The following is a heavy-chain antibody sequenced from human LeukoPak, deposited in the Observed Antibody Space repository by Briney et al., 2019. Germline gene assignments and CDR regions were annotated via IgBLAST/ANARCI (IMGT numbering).Heavy chain of an antibody. D-gene: IGHD6-19*01. CDR2: INPNCGGT. CDR3: ARATIAVAGKGYCYYYMGV. CDR1: GYTFSVYY. Sequence: ASVKVSCKASGYTFSVYYMHWVRKAPRQGIEWMGRINPNCGGTNYAQTFHGRVTRIRDTSIRTAYIEMSRLRSDDTAVYYCARATIAVAGKGYCYYYMGVWGKGTTVTVSS. V-gene: IGHV1-2*06. J-gene: IGHJ6*03.